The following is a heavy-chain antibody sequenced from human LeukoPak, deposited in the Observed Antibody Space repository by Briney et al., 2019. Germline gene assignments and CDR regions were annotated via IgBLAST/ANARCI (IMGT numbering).Heavy chain of an antibody. D-gene: IGHD1-26*01. CDR1: GYTITGYY. CDR2: IIPFFGSP. Sequence: SVNVSCKASGYTITGYYMHWVRQAPGQGLEWMGGIIPFFGSPNYAQKFQGRVTIIADESTSTAYMELSSLRSEGTAVYYCARERWESPYYYYGLDVWGQGTTVTVSS. CDR3: ARERWESPYYYYGLDV. V-gene: IGHV1-69*13. J-gene: IGHJ6*02.